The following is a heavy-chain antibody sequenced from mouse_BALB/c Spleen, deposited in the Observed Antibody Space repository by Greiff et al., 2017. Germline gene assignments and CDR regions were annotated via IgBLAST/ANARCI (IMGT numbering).Heavy chain of an antibody. CDR2: ISSGGSYT. CDR1: GFTFSSYG. J-gene: IGHJ4*01. CDR3: ARRDGYYAMDY. Sequence: DVMLVESGGDLVKPGGSLKLSCAASGFTFSSYGMSWVRQTPDKRLEWVATISSGGSYTYYPDSVKGRFTISRDNAKNTLYLQMSSLKSEDTAMYYCARRDGYYAMDYWGQGTSVTVSS. V-gene: IGHV5-6*02.